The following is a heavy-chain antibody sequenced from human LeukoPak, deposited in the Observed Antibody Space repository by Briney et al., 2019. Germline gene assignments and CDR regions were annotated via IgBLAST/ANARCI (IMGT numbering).Heavy chain of an antibody. CDR3: ARGNFNHVNAVDI. J-gene: IGHJ3*02. V-gene: IGHV1-2*02. CDR2: INPNSGGT. CDR1: GYTFTGYY. D-gene: IGHD1-14*01. Sequence: ASVKVSCKASGYTFTGYYMHWVRQAPGQGLEWMGWINPNSGGTSYAQKFQGGVTMTRDTSITTAYMELRRLRPDDTAVDYCARGNFNHVNAVDIWGGGAMVAVSS.